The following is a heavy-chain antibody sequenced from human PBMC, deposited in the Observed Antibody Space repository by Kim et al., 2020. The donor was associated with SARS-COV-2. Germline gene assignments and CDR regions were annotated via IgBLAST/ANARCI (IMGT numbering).Heavy chain of an antibody. J-gene: IGHJ4*02. Sequence: KSRVTISVDTSKNQFSLKLSSVTAADTAVYYGARAEGSITMFGVVIQNFDYWGQGTLVTVSS. D-gene: IGHD3-3*01. V-gene: IGHV4-31*02. CDR3: ARAEGSITMFGVVIQNFDY.